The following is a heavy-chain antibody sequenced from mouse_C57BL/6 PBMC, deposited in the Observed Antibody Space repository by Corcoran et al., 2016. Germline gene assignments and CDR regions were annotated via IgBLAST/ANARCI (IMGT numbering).Heavy chain of an antibody. CDR1: GYTFTDYY. D-gene: IGHD1-1*01. V-gene: IGHV1-18*01. J-gene: IGHJ1*03. CDR2: INPNNGGT. Sequence: VQLKQSGAELVKPGASVKISCKASGYTFTDYYMNWVKQSHGKSLEWIGDINPNNGGTIYNQKFKGKATLTVDKSSSTAYMELRSLTSEDTAVYYCARSRITTVVAHWYFDVWGTGTTVTVSS. CDR3: ARSRITTVVAHWYFDV.